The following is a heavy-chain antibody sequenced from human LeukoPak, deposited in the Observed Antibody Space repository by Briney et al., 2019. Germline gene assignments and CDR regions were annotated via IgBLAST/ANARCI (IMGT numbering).Heavy chain of an antibody. Sequence: RASVKVSCKASGYTFTSHGLSWARQAPGQGLEWMGRISIYSGNTNYAQKFQDRISMTTDTSTSTAYMELRSLKSDDTAVYYCARDPGGTWGFDYWGQGALVTVSS. V-gene: IGHV1-18*01. J-gene: IGHJ4*02. CDR2: ISIYSGNT. CDR3: ARDPGGTWGFDY. CDR1: GYTFTSHG. D-gene: IGHD7-27*01.